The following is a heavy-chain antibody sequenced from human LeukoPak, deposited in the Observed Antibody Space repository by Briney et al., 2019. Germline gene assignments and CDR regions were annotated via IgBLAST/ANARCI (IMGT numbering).Heavy chain of an antibody. CDR3: ARGRGGTVVRGYLDY. CDR1: GYTFTNYD. V-gene: IGHV1-8*01. J-gene: IGHJ4*02. CDR2: MNFNSGNT. D-gene: IGHD3-10*01. Sequence: GASVKVSCKASGYTFTNYDIMWVRQATGQGPEWMGWMNFNSGNTGYAQKFQGRVTMTRDTSINTAYMELHSLTSEDTAVYYCARGRGGTVVRGYLDYWGQGTLVTVSS.